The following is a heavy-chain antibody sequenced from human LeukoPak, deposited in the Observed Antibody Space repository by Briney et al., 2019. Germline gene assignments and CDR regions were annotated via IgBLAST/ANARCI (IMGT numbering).Heavy chain of an antibody. CDR1: GGSISSGSYY. CDR2: IYASGST. V-gene: IGHV4-61*02. J-gene: IGHJ5*02. Sequence: SETLSLTCTVSGGSISSGSYYWSWIRQPAGKGLEWIGRIYASGSTNYNPSLKSRVTISVDTSKNQFSLKLSSVTAADTAVYYCARQSGFDPWGQGTLVTVSS. CDR3: ARQSGFDP.